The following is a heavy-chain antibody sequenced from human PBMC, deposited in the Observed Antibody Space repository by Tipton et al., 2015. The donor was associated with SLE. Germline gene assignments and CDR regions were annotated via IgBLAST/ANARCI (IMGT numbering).Heavy chain of an antibody. CDR2: IWSDGGNK. CDR3: AKDSLGSPNEDYGMDV. J-gene: IGHJ6*04. V-gene: IGHV3-30*18. Sequence: SLRLSCVASGFIFSSYGMHWVRQAPGKGLEWVAVIWSDGGNKHYADSVKGRFTISRDNSKNTLYLQMNSLRAEDTAVYYCAKDSLGSPNEDYGMDVWGRGTTVIVSS. D-gene: IGHD2-15*01. CDR1: GFIFSSYG.